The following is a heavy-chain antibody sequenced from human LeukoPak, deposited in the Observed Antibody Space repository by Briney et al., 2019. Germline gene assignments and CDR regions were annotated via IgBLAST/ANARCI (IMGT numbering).Heavy chain of an antibody. Sequence: PSETLSLTCNVSGGSISGYHWSWIRQPPGKGLEWIGRIYASGSTRYNPSLKSRVTMSLDTSRNQLSLRLTSVTAADTAVYYCARGLVSEYRGQDLENYFDYWGQGTLVTVSS. CDR1: GGSISGYH. D-gene: IGHD5-12*01. J-gene: IGHJ4*02. V-gene: IGHV4-4*07. CDR3: ARGLVSEYRGQDLENYFDY. CDR2: IYASGST.